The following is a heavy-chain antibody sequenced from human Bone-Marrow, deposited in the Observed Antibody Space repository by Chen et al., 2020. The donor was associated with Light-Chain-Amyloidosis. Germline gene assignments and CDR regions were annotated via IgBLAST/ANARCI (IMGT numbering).Heavy chain of an antibody. Sequence: EVQLVESGGGLVQPGGSLRLSCAASGFTFSSYSMNWVRQAPGKGLEWVSYISSSSSTIYYADSGKGRFTISRDNAKNSLYLQMNSLRAEDTAVYYCAREAARRYYYYYMDVWGKGTTVTVSS. CDR1: GFTFSSYS. V-gene: IGHV3-48*01. J-gene: IGHJ6*03. D-gene: IGHD6-6*01. CDR3: AREAARRYYYYYMDV. CDR2: ISSSSSTI.